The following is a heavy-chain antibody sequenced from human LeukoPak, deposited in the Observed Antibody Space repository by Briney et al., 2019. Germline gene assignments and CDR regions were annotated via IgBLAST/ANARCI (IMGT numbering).Heavy chain of an antibody. CDR2: ISSSSSYI. Sequence: GGSLRLSCAASGFTSSSYSMTWVRQAPGKGLEWVSSISSSSSYIYYADSVKGRFTISRDNAKNSLYLQMNSLRAEDTAVYYCARGSIAAFDYWGQGTLVTVSS. CDR1: GFTSSSYS. D-gene: IGHD6-6*01. CDR3: ARGSIAAFDY. J-gene: IGHJ4*02. V-gene: IGHV3-21*01.